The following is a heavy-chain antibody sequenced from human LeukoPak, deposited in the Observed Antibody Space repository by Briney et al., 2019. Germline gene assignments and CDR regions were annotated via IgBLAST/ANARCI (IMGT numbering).Heavy chain of an antibody. V-gene: IGHV3-48*03. Sequence: GGALILSCAASGFTFTSYEMNWVRQAPGKGLEWVSYITISGTTIYYADSVKGRFNISRDNAKNWLYLQMNSLRAEDTAVYYCARATSFDYWGQGTLVTVSS. J-gene: IGHJ4*02. CDR3: ARATSFDY. CDR2: ITISGTTI. CDR1: GFTFTSYE.